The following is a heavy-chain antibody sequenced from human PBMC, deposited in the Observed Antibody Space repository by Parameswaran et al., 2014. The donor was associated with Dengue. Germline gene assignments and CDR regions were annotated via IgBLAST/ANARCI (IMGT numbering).Heavy chain of an antibody. CDR3: ARQDKYHLYGMDL. J-gene: IGHJ6*02. D-gene: IGHD1-14*01. V-gene: IGHV5-51*01. Sequence: VRQMPGKGLEWMGIIYPGDSETKYSPSFQGQVTISADKSISTAYLQWSSLKASDTAMYYCARQDKYHLYGMDLWGQGTTVTVSS. CDR2: IYPGDSET.